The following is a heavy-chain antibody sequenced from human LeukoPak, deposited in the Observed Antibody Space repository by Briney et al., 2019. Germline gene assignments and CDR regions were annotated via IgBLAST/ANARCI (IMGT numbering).Heavy chain of an antibody. J-gene: IGHJ4*02. V-gene: IGHV4-39*01. D-gene: IGHD3-10*01. CDR1: GASISSSNFY. CDR3: AITMVRGVIITGYFDY. Sequence: PSETLSLTCSVSGASISSSNFYWGWIRQPPGKGLEWIGSVYSSGSTYYYPSLKSRVTISVDTSKNQFSLKLTSVTAADTAVYYCAITMVRGVIITGYFDYWGQGTLVTVSS. CDR2: VYSSGST.